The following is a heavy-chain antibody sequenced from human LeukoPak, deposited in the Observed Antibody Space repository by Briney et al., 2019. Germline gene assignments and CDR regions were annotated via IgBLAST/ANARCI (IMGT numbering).Heavy chain of an antibody. CDR1: GYTFTRYY. J-gene: IGHJ4*02. V-gene: IGHV1-2*02. CDR3: ARGYNWNYYFDY. Sequence: ASVKVSCKASGYTFTRYYMHWVRQAPGQRLEWMGWINPNSGGTNYAQKFQGRVTMTRDTSISTAYMELSRLRSDDTAVYYCARGYNWNYYFDYWGQGTLVTVSS. D-gene: IGHD1-7*01. CDR2: INPNSGGT.